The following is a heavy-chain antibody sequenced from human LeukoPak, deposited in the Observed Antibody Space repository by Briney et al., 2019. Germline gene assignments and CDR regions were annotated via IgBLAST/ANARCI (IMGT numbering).Heavy chain of an antibody. CDR2: INHSGST. CDR1: GGSFSGYY. D-gene: IGHD6-19*01. V-gene: IGHV4-34*01. J-gene: IGHJ5*02. Sequence: SETLSLTCAVYGGSFSGYYWSWIRQPPGKGLEWIGEINHSGSTNYNPSLKSRVTISVDTSKNQFSLKLSSVTAADTAVYYCARHWGIAVAGRGSWFDPWGQGTLVTVSS. CDR3: ARHWGIAVAGRGSWFDP.